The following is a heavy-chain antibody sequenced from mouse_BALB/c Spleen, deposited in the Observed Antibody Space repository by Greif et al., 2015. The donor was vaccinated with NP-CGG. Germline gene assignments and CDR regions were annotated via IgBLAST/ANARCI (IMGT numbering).Heavy chain of an antibody. CDR2: IRNKANGYTT. D-gene: IGHD2-4*01. Sequence: DVMLVESGGGLVQPGGSLRLSCATSGFTFTDYYMSWVRQPPGKALEWLGFIRNKANGYTTEYSASVKGRFTISRDNSQSILYLQMNTLRAEDSATYYCARDNYDYSYWYFDVWGAGTTVTVSS. J-gene: IGHJ1*01. CDR1: GFTFTDYY. V-gene: IGHV7-3*02. CDR3: ARDNYDYSYWYFDV.